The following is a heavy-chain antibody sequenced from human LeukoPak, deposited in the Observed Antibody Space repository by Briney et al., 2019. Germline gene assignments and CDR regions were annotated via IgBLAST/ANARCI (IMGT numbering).Heavy chain of an antibody. V-gene: IGHV1-18*04. Sequence: ASVKVSCKGSGYTFVGHYMHWVRQAPGQGLEWMGWISAYNGNTNYAQKLQGRVTMTTDTSTSTAYMELRSLRSDDTAVYYCARDRDPSGYAFKNYYYGMDVWGQGTTVTVSS. CDR1: GYTFVGHY. CDR3: ARDRDPSGYAFKNYYYGMDV. D-gene: IGHD5-12*01. CDR2: ISAYNGNT. J-gene: IGHJ6*02.